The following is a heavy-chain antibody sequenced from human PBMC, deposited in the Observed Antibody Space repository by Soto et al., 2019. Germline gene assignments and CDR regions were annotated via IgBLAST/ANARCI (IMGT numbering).Heavy chain of an antibody. Sequence: SVKVSCKASGYTFTSYGISWVRQDPGQGLEWMGRIIPILGIANYAQKFQGRVTITADKSTSTAYMELSSLRSEDTAVYYCARVSDSSGWSKAFDIWGQGTMVTVSS. CDR2: IIPILGIA. CDR1: GYTFTSYG. J-gene: IGHJ3*02. CDR3: ARVSDSSGWSKAFDI. V-gene: IGHV1-69*04. D-gene: IGHD6-19*01.